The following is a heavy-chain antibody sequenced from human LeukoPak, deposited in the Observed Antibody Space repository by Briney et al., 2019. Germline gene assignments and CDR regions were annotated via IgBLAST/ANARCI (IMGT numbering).Heavy chain of an antibody. Sequence: GGSLRLSCAASGFTFRSYWMSWVRHAPGKGLEWVANIKPDGSEKYYVDSVKGRFTISRDNADNSLYLQMDSLRAEDTAMYYCARLMYYFDSWGQGTLVTVSS. CDR3: ARLMYYFDS. J-gene: IGHJ4*02. V-gene: IGHV3-7*01. CDR1: GFTFRSYW. CDR2: IKPDGSEK. D-gene: IGHD2-8*01.